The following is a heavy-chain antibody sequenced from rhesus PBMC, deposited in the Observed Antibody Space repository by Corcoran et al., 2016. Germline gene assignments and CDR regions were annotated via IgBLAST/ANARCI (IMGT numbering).Heavy chain of an antibody. CDR1: GGSISSNY. J-gene: IGHJ4*01. CDR3: AKGCFGRGCPLVNIDF. D-gene: IGHD2-21*01. CDR2: IFGRGEII. Sequence: QLQLQESGPGLVKPSETLSLICAVSGGSISSNYWSWIRQPPGKGRDWIGRIFGRGEIIAYNPSLKIRVTISTDTPKNQFSLKLSSVTAADTAIYFCAKGCFGRGCPLVNIDFWGQGILVTVSS. V-gene: IGHV4-173*01.